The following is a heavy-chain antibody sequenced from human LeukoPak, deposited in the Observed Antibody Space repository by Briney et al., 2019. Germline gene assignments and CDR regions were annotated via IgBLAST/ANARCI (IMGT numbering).Heavy chain of an antibody. V-gene: IGHV3-30*18. CDR2: ISYDGSNK. Sequence: GGSLRLSCAASGFTFSSYGMHWVRQAPGKGLEWVAVISYDGSNKYYADSVKGRFTISRDNSKNTLYLQMNSLRAEDTAVYYCAKEDGSGVTLGPVFDYWGQGTLVTVSS. CDR3: AKEDGSGVTLGPVFDY. D-gene: IGHD3-10*01. J-gene: IGHJ4*02. CDR1: GFTFSSYG.